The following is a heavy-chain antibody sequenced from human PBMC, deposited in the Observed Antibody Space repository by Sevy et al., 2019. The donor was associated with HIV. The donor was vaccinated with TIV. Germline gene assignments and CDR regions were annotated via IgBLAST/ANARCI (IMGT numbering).Heavy chain of an antibody. CDR3: ARDPGSSWSSFDY. D-gene: IGHD6-13*01. Sequence: GGSLRLSCAASGFIFGSYAMNWVRQAPGKGLEWVAVISYDGSHKYDADSVKGRFTISRDSSKNTLYLQMHSLRTDDMAVYYCARDPGSSWSSFDYWGQGTLVTVSS. CDR2: ISYDGSHK. V-gene: IGHV3-30-3*01. CDR1: GFIFGSYA. J-gene: IGHJ4*02.